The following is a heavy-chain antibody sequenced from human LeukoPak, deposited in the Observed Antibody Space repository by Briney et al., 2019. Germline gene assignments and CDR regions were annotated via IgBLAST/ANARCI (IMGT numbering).Heavy chain of an antibody. D-gene: IGHD3-22*01. CDR1: GFTFSSYS. CDR2: ISSSSSTI. J-gene: IGHJ4*02. CDR3: ARDSIPNHYDSSGYSPLDY. V-gene: IGHV3-48*01. Sequence: GGSLRLSCAASGFTFSSYSMNWVRQAPGKGLEWVSYISSSSSTIYYADSVKGRFTISRDNAKNSLYLQMNSLRTEDTAVYYCARDSIPNHYDSSGYSPLDYWGQGTLVTVSS.